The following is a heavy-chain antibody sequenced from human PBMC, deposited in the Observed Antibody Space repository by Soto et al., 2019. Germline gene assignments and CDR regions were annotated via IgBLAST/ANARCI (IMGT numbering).Heavy chain of an antibody. J-gene: IGHJ3*02. Sequence: ASVKVSCKVSGYTLTELSMHWVRQTPGKGLEWMGGFDPEDGETIYAQKFQGRVTMTEDTSTDTAYMELSSLRSEDTAVYYCATNSGWYFAFDIWGQGTMVTVSS. D-gene: IGHD6-19*01. CDR1: GYTLTELS. CDR3: ATNSGWYFAFDI. CDR2: FDPEDGET. V-gene: IGHV1-24*01.